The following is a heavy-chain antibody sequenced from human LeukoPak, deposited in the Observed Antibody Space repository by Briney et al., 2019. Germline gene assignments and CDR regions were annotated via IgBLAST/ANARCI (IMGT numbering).Heavy chain of an antibody. CDR3: GTGPRSDGEDD. CDR2: INTDGSST. Sequence: PGGSLRLSCAASGFTFSSYWMHWVRQAPGKGLVWVSRINTDGSSTNYADSVKGRFTISRDNAKNTLYLQMNSLRAEDSAVYYCGTGPRSDGEDDWGQGTLVSVSS. V-gene: IGHV3-74*01. CDR1: GFTFSSYW. D-gene: IGHD1-26*01. J-gene: IGHJ4*02.